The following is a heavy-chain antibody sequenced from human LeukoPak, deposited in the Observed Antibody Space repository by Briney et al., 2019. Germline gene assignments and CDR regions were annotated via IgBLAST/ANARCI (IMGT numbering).Heavy chain of an antibody. V-gene: IGHV1-24*01. CDR1: GYTLTELS. D-gene: IGHD3-3*01. Sequence: ASVKVSCKVSGYTLTELSMHWVRQAPGKGLEWMGGFDPEDGETIYAQKFQGRVTMTEDTSTDTAYMELSSLRAEDTAVYYCARDPSTFWSGYFDFDYWGQGTLVTVSS. J-gene: IGHJ4*02. CDR2: FDPEDGET. CDR3: ARDPSTFWSGYFDFDY.